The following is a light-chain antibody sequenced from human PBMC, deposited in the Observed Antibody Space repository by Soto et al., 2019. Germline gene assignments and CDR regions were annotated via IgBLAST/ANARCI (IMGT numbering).Light chain of an antibody. Sequence: DIQMTPSPSTLSASVVDRVTITCRASQSISSWLAWYQQKPGKAPKLLIYKASTLKSGVPSRFSGSRSGPDFTLTISSPQPEDFATYYCQQSYSSPPTFGQGTKVDIK. CDR1: QSISSW. CDR2: KAS. V-gene: IGKV1-5*03. J-gene: IGKJ1*01. CDR3: QQSYSSPPT.